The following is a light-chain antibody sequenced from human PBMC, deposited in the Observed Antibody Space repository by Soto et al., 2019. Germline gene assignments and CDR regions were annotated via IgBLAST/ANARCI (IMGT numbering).Light chain of an antibody. J-gene: IGKJ2*01. CDR3: QQYDNRPYT. V-gene: IGKV1-33*01. CDR2: DAS. CDR1: QDISNY. Sequence: DIQMTQSPSSLSASVGDRVTITCQTSQDISNYLNWYQQKPGKAPKLLIYDASNLETGVPSRLSGSGSGTSFTFTISSLQPEDIATYYGQQYDNRPYTFGQGPKLEIK.